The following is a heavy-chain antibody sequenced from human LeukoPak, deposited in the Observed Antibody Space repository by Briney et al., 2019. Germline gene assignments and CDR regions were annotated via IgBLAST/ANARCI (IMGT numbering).Heavy chain of an antibody. CDR3: ARAMVSEFDY. CDR1: GGSISSYY. D-gene: IGHD3-10*01. CDR2: TYYSGST. Sequence: PSETLSLTCTVSGGSISSYYWSWIRQPPGKGLEWIGYTYYSGSTNYNPSLKSRVTISVDTSKNQFSLKLSSVTAADTAVHYCARAMVSEFDYWGQGTLVTVSS. V-gene: IGHV4-59*01. J-gene: IGHJ4*02.